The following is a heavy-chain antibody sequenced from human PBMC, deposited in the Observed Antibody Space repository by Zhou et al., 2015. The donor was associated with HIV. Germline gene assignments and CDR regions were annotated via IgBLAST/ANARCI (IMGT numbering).Heavy chain of an antibody. CDR2: ISENGDKE. J-gene: IGHJ5*02. CDR1: GFTFKTHA. D-gene: IGHD4-11*01. CDR3: ARDPDSSWFNL. Sequence: EVQLLESGGGLVQPGGSLRLSCAASGFTFKTHAMTWVRQAPGQGLEWVSVISENGDKEYYADSVRGRFTISRDKRQRTRCICKMNSLRAEDTAVYYCARDPDSSWFNLWGQGALVTVSS. V-gene: IGHV3-23*01.